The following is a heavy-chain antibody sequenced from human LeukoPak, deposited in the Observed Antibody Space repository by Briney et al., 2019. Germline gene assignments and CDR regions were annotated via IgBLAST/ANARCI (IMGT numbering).Heavy chain of an antibody. CDR2: IGTAGDT. J-gene: IGHJ6*03. Sequence: GGSLGLSCAASGFTFSSYDMHWVRQATGKGLEWVSAIGTAGDTYYPGSVKGRFTISRDNAKNSLYLQMNSLRAEDTAVYYCARGGNDYVWGSYSPDYYMDVWGKGTTVTVSS. CDR1: GFTFSSYD. CDR3: ARGGNDYVWGSYSPDYYMDV. V-gene: IGHV3-13*01. D-gene: IGHD3-16*01.